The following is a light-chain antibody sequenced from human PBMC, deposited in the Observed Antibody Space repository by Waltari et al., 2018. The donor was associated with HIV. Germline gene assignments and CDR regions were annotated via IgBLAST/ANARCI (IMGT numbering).Light chain of an antibody. CDR1: RSNIGSNP. J-gene: IGLJ3*02. CDR3: AAWDDSLNGWV. Sequence: QSVLTQPPSASGTPGQRVTISCSGRRSNIGSNPVSWYQQLPGTAPKLLIYYDDLLPSGVSDRFSGSKSGTSASLAISGLQSEDEADYYCAAWDDSLNGWVFGGGTKLTVL. CDR2: YDD. V-gene: IGLV1-44*01.